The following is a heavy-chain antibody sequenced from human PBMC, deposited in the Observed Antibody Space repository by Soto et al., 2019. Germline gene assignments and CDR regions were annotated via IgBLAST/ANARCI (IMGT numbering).Heavy chain of an antibody. V-gene: IGHV1-3*01. Sequence: GASVKVSCKASGYTFTRYSMYWVRQAPGQRLEWMGWINAGNGNTKYSQKFQGRVTITRDTSASTGYMELSSLRSEDTAVYYCAREPLERYYYYGMDVWGQGTTVTVS. CDR1: GYTFTRYS. J-gene: IGHJ6*02. CDR2: INAGNGNT. CDR3: AREPLERYYYYGMDV.